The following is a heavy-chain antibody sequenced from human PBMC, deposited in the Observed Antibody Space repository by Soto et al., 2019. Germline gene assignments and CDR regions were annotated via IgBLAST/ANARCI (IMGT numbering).Heavy chain of an antibody. CDR3: ARWGSGSYYDY. Sequence: EVQLLESGGGLVQPGGSLRFSCAASGFTFSSYAMNWVRQAPGKGLEWVSVISGSSDSTYYADSVKGRFTISRDNSKNTLYLQMNSLRAEDTAIYYCARWGSGSYYDYWGQGTLVTVSS. D-gene: IGHD1-26*01. V-gene: IGHV3-23*01. CDR1: GFTFSSYA. CDR2: ISGSSDST. J-gene: IGHJ4*02.